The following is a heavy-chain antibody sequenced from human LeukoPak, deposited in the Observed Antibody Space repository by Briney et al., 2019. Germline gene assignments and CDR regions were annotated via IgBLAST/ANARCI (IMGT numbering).Heavy chain of an antibody. Sequence: ASVKVSCKASGYTFTSYYMHWVRQAPGQGLEWMGIINPSGGSTSHAQKFQGRVTMTRDTSTSTVYMELSSLRSEDTAVYYCARDDYGDRGFDYWGQGTLVTVSS. CDR2: INPSGGST. D-gene: IGHD4-17*01. V-gene: IGHV1-46*01. CDR3: ARDDYGDRGFDY. J-gene: IGHJ4*02. CDR1: GYTFTSYY.